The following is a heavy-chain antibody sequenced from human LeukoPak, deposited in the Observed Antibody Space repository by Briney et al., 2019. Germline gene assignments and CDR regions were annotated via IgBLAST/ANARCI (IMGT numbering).Heavy chain of an antibody. J-gene: IGHJ6*04. CDR2: INAGNGNT. Sequence: GASVKVSCKASGYTFTSYAMHWVRQAPGQRLEWMGRINAGNGNTKYSQKFQGRVTITRDTSASTAYMELSSLRSEDTAVYYCARSGDSSSWYYYYYGMGVWGKGTTVTVSS. D-gene: IGHD6-13*01. V-gene: IGHV1-3*01. CDR1: GYTFTSYA. CDR3: ARSGDSSSWYYYYYGMGV.